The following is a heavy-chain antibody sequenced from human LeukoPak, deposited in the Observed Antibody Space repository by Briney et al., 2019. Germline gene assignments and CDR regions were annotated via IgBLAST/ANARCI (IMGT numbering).Heavy chain of an antibody. Sequence: SETLSLTCTVSGGSLSSGGYYWSWLRQHPGKGLEWIGYIYYSGSTYYNPSLKSRVTISVDTSKNQFSLKLSSVTAADTAVYYCARGPNYYDSSGYLAPFDYWGQGTLVTVSS. CDR3: ARGPNYYDSSGYLAPFDY. D-gene: IGHD3-22*01. CDR1: GGSLSSGGYY. CDR2: IYYSGST. V-gene: IGHV4-31*03. J-gene: IGHJ4*02.